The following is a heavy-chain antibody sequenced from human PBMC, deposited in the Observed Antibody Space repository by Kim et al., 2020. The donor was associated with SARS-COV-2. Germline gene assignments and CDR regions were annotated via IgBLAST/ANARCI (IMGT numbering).Heavy chain of an antibody. V-gene: IGHV3-30*01. Sequence: YSDSVQRRFTNTRDSTQNTGYLQMNSLRAEDTALYYCARDRDLSPTHSFCHWGQGTLVTVSS. J-gene: IGHJ4*02. CDR3: ARDRDLSPTHSFCH. D-gene: IGHD2-15*01.